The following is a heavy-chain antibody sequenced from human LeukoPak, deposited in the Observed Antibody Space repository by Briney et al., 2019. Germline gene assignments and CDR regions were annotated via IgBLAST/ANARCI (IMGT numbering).Heavy chain of an antibody. D-gene: IGHD3-22*01. J-gene: IGHJ4*02. CDR3: ARDRLGDYDHSGYYDK. CDR1: GFTFSDYY. Sequence: GGPLRLSCAASGFTFSDYYMIWMPQAPGKGLEGVSYICDSGRTIYYADSAKGRFTISRDNAKNSVYLQMNNLRDEDTAVYYCARDRLGDYDHSGYYDKWGQGTLVTVSS. V-gene: IGHV3-11*01. CDR2: ICDSGRTI.